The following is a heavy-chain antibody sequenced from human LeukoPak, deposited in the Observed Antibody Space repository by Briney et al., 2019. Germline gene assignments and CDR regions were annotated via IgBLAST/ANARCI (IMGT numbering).Heavy chain of an antibody. CDR1: GFTFSSYA. J-gene: IGHJ4*02. CDR3: AKDPMYYYDSSGYHHY. V-gene: IGHV3-23*01. CDR2: ISGSGGST. Sequence: GGSLRLSCATSGFTFSSYAMSWVRQAPGKGLEWVSAISGSGGSTYYADSVKGRFTISRDNSRNTLYLQMNSLRAEDTAVYYCAKDPMYYYDSSGYHHYWGQGTLVTVSS. D-gene: IGHD3-22*01.